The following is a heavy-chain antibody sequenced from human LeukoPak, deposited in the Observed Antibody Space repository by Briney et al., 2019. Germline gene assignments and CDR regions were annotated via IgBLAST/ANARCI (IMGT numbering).Heavy chain of an antibody. J-gene: IGHJ4*02. D-gene: IGHD6-6*01. CDR2: INPDGDGE. CDR3: SNGICSNSY. V-gene: IGHV3-7*01. Sequence: GGSLRLSCAASGFTFTSYWMAWVRQAPGRGLEWVANINPDGDGEYYLDSVRGRFTISRDNAKNSLYLQMSSLRAEDTAVYFCSNGICSNSYWGQGTLVTVSS. CDR1: GFTFTSYW.